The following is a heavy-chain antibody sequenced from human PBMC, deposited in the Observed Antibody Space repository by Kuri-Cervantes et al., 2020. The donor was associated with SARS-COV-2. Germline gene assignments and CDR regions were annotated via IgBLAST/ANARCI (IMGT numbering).Heavy chain of an antibody. V-gene: IGHV4-61*10. CDR2: IYASGST. CDR1: GGSVSSSNFY. CDR3: ARRSFQPRYYYYYYMDV. J-gene: IGHJ6*03. Sequence: SETLSLTCTVSGGSVSSSNFYWNWIRQPAGKGLEWIGYIYASGSTNYNPSLKSRVTISVDTSKNQFSLKLSSVTAADTAVYYCARRSFQPRYYYYYYMDVWGKGTTVTVSS.